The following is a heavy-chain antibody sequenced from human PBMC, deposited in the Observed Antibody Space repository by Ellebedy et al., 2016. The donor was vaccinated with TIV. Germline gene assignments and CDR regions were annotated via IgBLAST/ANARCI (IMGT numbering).Heavy chain of an antibody. V-gene: IGHV3-7*02. J-gene: IGHJ4*02. CDR2: ISPDERDI. D-gene: IGHD3-22*01. CDR3: ARGGYYDVSGYYYFER. Sequence: GESLKISXAASELTFSDYWMTWVRQAPGRGLEWVANISPDERDIHYADSVKGRFTISRDNSKNTLYLQMNSLRTEDTAVYYCARGGYYDVSGYYYFERWGQGTLVTVSS. CDR1: ELTFSDYW.